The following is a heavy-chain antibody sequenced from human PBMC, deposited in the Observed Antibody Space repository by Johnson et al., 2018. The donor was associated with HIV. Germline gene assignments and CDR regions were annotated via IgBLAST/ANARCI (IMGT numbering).Heavy chain of an antibody. CDR2: ISYDGSNK. CDR1: GFTFSSYA. CDR3: ARDWARGSYLWGRGAFDS. D-gene: IGHD1-26*01. Sequence: QVQLVESGGGVVQPGRSLRLSCAASGFTFSSYAMHWVRQAPGKGLEWVAVISYDGSNKYYADSVKGRFTISRDNSKNTLYLQMNSLRAEDTAGYYCARDWARGSYLWGRGAFDSWGQGTMVTVSS. V-gene: IGHV3-30-3*01. J-gene: IGHJ3*02.